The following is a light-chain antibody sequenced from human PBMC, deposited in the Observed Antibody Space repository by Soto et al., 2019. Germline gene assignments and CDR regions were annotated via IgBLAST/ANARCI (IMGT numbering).Light chain of an antibody. CDR3: MDPGSSLWK. CDR1: QSVSNNY. CDR2: GAY. Sequence: EMVLTQSPGTGSLSPMEIAGVAGVASQSVSNNYLAWYQQKPGQAPRPLIYGAYNRATGIPDRFSGSGSGKDFTLTFSVLEPQDVTMYYCMDPGSSLWKLGQGTKVDI. V-gene: IGKV3-20*01. J-gene: IGKJ1*01.